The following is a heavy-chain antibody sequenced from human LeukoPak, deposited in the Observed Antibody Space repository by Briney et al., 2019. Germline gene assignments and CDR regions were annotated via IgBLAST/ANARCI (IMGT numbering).Heavy chain of an antibody. CDR3: ARELGMIYVWGSYRQPLEFDY. CDR1: GGSISSSSYY. Sequence: SPSETLSLTCTVSGGSISSSSYYWGWIRQPPGKGLEWIGSIYYSGSTYYNPSLKSRVTISVDTSKNQFSLKLSSVTAADTAVYYCARELGMIYVWGSYRQPLEFDYWGQGTLVTVSS. V-gene: IGHV4-39*07. J-gene: IGHJ4*02. D-gene: IGHD3-16*02. CDR2: IYYSGST.